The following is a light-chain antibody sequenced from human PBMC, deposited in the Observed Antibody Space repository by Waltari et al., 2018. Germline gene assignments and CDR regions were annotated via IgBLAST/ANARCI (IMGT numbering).Light chain of an antibody. J-gene: IGLJ3*02. V-gene: IGLV2-14*01. CDR2: DFS. CDR1: SSDVGGYNY. CDR3: TSYTSSSTLV. Sequence: QSALTQPASVSGSPGQSITISCTGTSSDVGGYNYVSWYQQHPGRVPKLMIYDFSNRPSGVSNRVSGSKSGNTASLTISGLQAEDEADYYCTSYTSSSTLVFGGGTKLTVL.